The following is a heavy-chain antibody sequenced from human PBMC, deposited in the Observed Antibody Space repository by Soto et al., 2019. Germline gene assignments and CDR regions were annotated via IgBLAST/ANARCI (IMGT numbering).Heavy chain of an antibody. CDR1: NGSVSSGTYS. J-gene: IGHJ6*02. CDR3: ARGHYYYSMDV. V-gene: IGHV4-30-2*01. CDR2: IYYSGTT. Sequence: QLRLQESGSGLVKPSQTLSLTCTVSNGSVSSGTYSWSWVRQPPGKGLEWIGYIYYSGTTYYTPSLKSRLTMSMDRANDHFSLNLTSVTAADTAVYFCARGHYYYSMDVWGQGITVTVSS.